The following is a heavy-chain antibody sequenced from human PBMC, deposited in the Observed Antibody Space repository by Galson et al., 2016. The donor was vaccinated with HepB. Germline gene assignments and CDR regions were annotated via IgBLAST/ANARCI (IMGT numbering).Heavy chain of an antibody. D-gene: IGHD2-2*01. V-gene: IGHV3-30*18. CDR2: ISYDGSFK. J-gene: IGHJ3*01. Sequence: SLRLSCAASGFTFSSYGIHWVRQAPGKGLEWVAVISYDGSFKYYADSVKGRFTISRDNSKSTLYLQMNSLRVEDTAVYYCAKEGVAYTTTWFSAFDFWGQGTMVTVSS. CDR3: AKEGVAYTTTWFSAFDF. CDR1: GFTFSSYG.